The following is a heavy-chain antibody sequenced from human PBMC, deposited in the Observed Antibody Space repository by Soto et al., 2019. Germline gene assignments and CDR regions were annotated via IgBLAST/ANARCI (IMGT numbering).Heavy chain of an antibody. D-gene: IGHD3-10*01. CDR1: GGSVSSHD. J-gene: IGHJ5*02. Sequence: QVQLQESGPGLVRPSETLSLTCTVSGGSVSSHDWSWIRQPPGKGLEWIGYIYYTGSTYYNPSLNSRVTMSLDTSRNQLMLQLHSVTAADSAVDYCARDSAGSGKNNWFDPWGQGTLVTVSS. CDR3: ARDSAGSGKNNWFDP. V-gene: IGHV4-59*02. CDR2: IYYTGST.